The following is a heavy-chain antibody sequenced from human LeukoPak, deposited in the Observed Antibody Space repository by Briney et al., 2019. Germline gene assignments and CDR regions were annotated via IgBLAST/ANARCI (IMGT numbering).Heavy chain of an antibody. D-gene: IGHD4-23*01. CDR3: AKKNSGLHPFDF. CDR1: GFSFSSSP. V-gene: IGHV3-23*01. J-gene: IGHJ4*02. CDR2: ISSSGGDT. Sequence: PGGSLRLSCAASGFSFSSSPMSWVRQAPGKGLEWVSGISSSGGDTPYADSVKGRFTISRDNSKNTLYLQMNGLRAEDTAVYYCAKKNSGLHPFDFWGQGTLVIVSS.